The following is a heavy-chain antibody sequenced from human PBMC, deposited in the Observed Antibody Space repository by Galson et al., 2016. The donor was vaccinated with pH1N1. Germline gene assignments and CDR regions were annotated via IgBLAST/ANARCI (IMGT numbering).Heavy chain of an antibody. Sequence: LVKPTQTLTLTCTFSGFSLSTSGMCVSWVRQPPGKALEWLALIDWGDEKYYSTSLKTRLTISKDTSKNQVVLTMTNMDPVDTATYYCARFTYGDYTTYFDYWGQGTLVTVSS. CDR3: ARFTYGDYTTYFDY. CDR2: IDWGDEK. CDR1: GFSLSTSGMC. D-gene: IGHD4-17*01. J-gene: IGHJ4*02. V-gene: IGHV2-70*20.